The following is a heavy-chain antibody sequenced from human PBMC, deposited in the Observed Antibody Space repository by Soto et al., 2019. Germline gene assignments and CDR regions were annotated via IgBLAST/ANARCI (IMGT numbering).Heavy chain of an antibody. D-gene: IGHD1-26*01. CDR1: GASLSRYY. J-gene: IGHJ5*02. CDR2: IYATGDT. V-gene: IGHV4-4*07. CDR3: VRDGTKNLRDRFEP. Sequence: QVVLQESGPGVVKPSHTLSLTCNVSGASLSRYYWSWIRQPPGKGLEWIGRIYATGDTDYNPSLKSRISMSVDMSKKQFSLTLRSVTAADTAIYYCVRDGTKNLRDRFEPWGRGILVTVSS.